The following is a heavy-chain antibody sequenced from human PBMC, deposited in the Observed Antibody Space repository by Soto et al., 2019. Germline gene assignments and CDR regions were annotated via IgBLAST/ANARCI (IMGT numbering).Heavy chain of an antibody. Sequence: SETLSLTCAVSGGSISSGGYSWSWIRQPPGKGLEWIGYIYHSGSTYYNPSLKSRVTISVDRSKNQFSLKLSSVTAADTAVYYCARGRTPDSWGQGTLVTVSS. CDR1: GGSISSGGYS. J-gene: IGHJ4*02. CDR3: ARGRTPDS. CDR2: IYHSGST. V-gene: IGHV4-30-2*01.